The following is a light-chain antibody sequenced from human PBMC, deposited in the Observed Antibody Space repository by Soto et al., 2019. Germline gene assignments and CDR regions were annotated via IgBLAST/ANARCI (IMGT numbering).Light chain of an antibody. J-gene: IGKJ3*01. CDR2: AAS. CDR3: LQHNSFPFT. CDR1: QAISSS. V-gene: IGKV1-17*03. Sequence: DIQMTQSPSAMSASVGDRVIITCRASQAISSSLAWFQQKPGEVPKRLIYAASSLQSGVPSRFSGAGSGTEFTLTISSLQPEDFATYYWLQHNSFPFTFGPGTKVDIK.